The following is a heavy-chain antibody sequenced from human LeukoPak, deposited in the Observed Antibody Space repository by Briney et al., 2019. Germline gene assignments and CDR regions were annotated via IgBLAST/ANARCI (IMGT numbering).Heavy chain of an antibody. CDR2: INHSGST. D-gene: IGHD3-10*01. V-gene: IGHV4-34*01. CDR3: ARGREWDTCGSGSNYYYYYYMDV. CDR1: GGSFSGYY. J-gene: IGHJ6*03. Sequence: SETLSLTCAVYGGSFSGYYWSWIRQPPGKGLEWIGEINHSGSTNYNPSLKSRVTISVDTSKNQFSLKLSSVTAADTAVYYCARGREWDTCGSGSNYYYYYYMDVWGKGTTVTVSS.